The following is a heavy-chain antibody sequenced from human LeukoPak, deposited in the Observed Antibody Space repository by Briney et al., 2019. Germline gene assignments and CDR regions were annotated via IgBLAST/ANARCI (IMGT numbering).Heavy chain of an antibody. CDR1: AFTFSSYA. Sequence: GGSLRLSCAAPAFTFSSYAMSWVRQPPGKGLGWVSAISGSGGSTYYADSVKGRFTISRDNSKNTLYLQMNSLRAEDTAVYYCAKDSFGYLMGNDAFDIWGQGTMATVSS. J-gene: IGHJ3*02. CDR3: AKDSFGYLMGNDAFDI. D-gene: IGHD3-16*01. CDR2: ISGSGGST. V-gene: IGHV3-23*01.